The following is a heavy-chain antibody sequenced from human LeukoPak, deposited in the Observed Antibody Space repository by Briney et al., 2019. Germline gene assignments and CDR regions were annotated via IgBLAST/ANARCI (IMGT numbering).Heavy chain of an antibody. J-gene: IGHJ1*01. D-gene: IGHD2-21*02. CDR2: IYSGGST. CDR1: GFTVSSNY. CDR3: ALCGGDCYPEYFQH. V-gene: IGHV3-66*02. Sequence: GGSLRLSCAASGFTVSSNYMSWVRQAPGKGLEWVSVIYSGGSTYYADSVKGRFTISRDNSKNTLYLQMNSLRAEDTAVYYCALCGGDCYPEYFQHWGQGTLVTVSS.